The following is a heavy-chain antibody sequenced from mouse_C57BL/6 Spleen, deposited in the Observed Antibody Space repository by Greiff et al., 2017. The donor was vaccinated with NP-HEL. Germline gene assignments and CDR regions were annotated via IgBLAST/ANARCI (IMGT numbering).Heavy chain of an antibody. V-gene: IGHV1-50*01. J-gene: IGHJ4*01. CDR3: ARPRIEDYAMDY. D-gene: IGHD5-2*01. CDR1: GYTFTSYW. CDR2: IDPSDSYT. Sequence: QVQLQQPGAELVKPGASVKLSCKASGYTFTSYWMQWVKQRPGQGLEWIGEIDPSDSYTNYNQKFKGKATLTVDTSSSTAYMQLSSLTSEDSAVYYCARPRIEDYAMDYWGQGTSVTVSS.